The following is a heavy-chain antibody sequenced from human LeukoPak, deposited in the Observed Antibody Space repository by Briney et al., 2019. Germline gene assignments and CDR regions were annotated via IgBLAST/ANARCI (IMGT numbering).Heavy chain of an antibody. D-gene: IGHD6-19*01. CDR2: IYSGGST. Sequence: GGSLRLSCAASGFTFSSNYRSWVRQAPGKGLEWVSVIYSGGSTYYADSVKGRFTISRDNSKNTLYLQMNSLRPEDTDVYYCARVGSGWLTFDYWGQGTLVTVSS. CDR1: GFTFSSNY. V-gene: IGHV3-53*01. CDR3: ARVGSGWLTFDY. J-gene: IGHJ4*02.